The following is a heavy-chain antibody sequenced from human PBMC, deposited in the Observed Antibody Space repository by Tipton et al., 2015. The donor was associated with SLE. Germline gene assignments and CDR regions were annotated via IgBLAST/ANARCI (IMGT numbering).Heavy chain of an antibody. CDR1: AGSINSHY. D-gene: IGHD3-22*01. Sequence: TLSLPCTVSAGSINSHYFSWFRQPPGKGLEWIGFIYSSGTPNYNPSLRSRVTMSVDTSKNQLSLSLNSVTTAGTAMYYCARALRYSSGYFDFWGQGKRVTVSS. V-gene: IGHV4-59*11. CDR2: IYSSGTP. CDR3: ARALRYSSGYFDF. J-gene: IGHJ4*02.